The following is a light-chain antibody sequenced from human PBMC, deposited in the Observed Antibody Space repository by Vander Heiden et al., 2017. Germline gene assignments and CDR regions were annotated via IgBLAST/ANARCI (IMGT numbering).Light chain of an antibody. CDR3: QQSYSTPPT. CDR2: ATS. V-gene: IGKV1-39*01. Sequence: DIQMTKSPSSLSASVGDRVTITCRASQSISTYLNWYQQKPGKAPKLLIYATSSFQSGVPSRFSGSGSGTDFTLTISSLQPEDFATYYCQQSYSTPPTFGGGTKVEIK. J-gene: IGKJ4*01. CDR1: QSISTY.